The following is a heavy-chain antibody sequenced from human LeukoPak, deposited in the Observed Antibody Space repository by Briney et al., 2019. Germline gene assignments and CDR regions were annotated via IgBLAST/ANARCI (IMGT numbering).Heavy chain of an antibody. V-gene: IGHV1-69*05. CDR3: ARGGSSWSDWFDP. CDR1: GGTFSSYA. CDR2: IIPIFGTA. J-gene: IGHJ5*02. D-gene: IGHD6-13*01. Sequence: ASVMVSCKASGGTFSSYAISWVRQAPGQGLEWMGGIIPIFGTANYAQKFQGWVTMTRDTSISTAYMELSRLRSDDTAVYYCARGGSSWSDWFDPWGQGTLVTVSS.